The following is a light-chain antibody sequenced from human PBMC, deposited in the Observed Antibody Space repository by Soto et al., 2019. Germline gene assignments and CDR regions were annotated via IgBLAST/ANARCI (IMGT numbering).Light chain of an antibody. V-gene: IGLV1-44*01. CDR2: SNN. CDR1: YSNIGSNS. Sequence: QSVLTQPPSASGTPGQRVTISCSGRYSNIGSNSVNWYQHLPGTAPKLLIYSNNQRSSGVPGRFSGSKSGTSASLAISGLQSEDEADYYCASLDDWVDGLYVFGTGTQLTVL. J-gene: IGLJ1*01. CDR3: ASLDDWVDGLYV.